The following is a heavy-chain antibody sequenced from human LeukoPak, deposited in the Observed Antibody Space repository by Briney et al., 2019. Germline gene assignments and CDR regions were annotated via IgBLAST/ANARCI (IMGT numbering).Heavy chain of an antibody. D-gene: IGHD3-22*01. CDR2: ISGSGGST. CDR3: AKDSSYMIVVVIFDY. Sequence: PSETLSLTCTVSGGSISSSTYYWGWIRQAPGKGLEWVSAISGSGGSTYYADSVKGRFTISRDNSKNTLYLQMNSLRAEDTAVYYCAKDSSYMIVVVIFDYWGQGTLVTVSS. CDR1: GGSISSSTYY. V-gene: IGHV3-23*01. J-gene: IGHJ4*02.